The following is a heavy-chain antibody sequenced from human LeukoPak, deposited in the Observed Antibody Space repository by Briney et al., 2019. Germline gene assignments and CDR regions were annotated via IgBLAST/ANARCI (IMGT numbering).Heavy chain of an antibody. J-gene: IGHJ4*02. CDR1: GYTFTSNY. V-gene: IGHV1-46*01. Sequence: ASVKVPCKASGYTFTSNYIHWVRQAPGQGLEWMGMIYPRDGSTSYAQKFQGRVTVTRDTSTSTVHMELSGLRSEDTAVYYCARDQEGFDYWGQGTLVTVSS. CDR2: IYPRDGST. CDR3: ARDQEGFDY.